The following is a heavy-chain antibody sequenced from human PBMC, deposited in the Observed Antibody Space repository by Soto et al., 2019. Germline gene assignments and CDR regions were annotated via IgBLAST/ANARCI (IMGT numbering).Heavy chain of an antibody. J-gene: IGHJ6*03. V-gene: IGHV4-34*01. D-gene: IGHD2-2*01. CDR1: GGSFSGYY. CDR2: INHSGST. Sequence: QVQLQQWGAGLLKPSETLSLTCAVYGGSFSGYYWSWIRQPPGKGLEWIGEINHSGSTNYNPSLKSRVTISVDTSKNRFSLKLRSVTAADTAVYYCARGTLDIVVVPAAGGYYYYYMDVWGKGTTVTVSS. CDR3: ARGTLDIVVVPAAGGYYYYYMDV.